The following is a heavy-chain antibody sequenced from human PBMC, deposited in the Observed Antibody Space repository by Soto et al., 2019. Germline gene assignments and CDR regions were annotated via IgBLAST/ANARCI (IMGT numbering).Heavy chain of an antibody. CDR2: ISSSGNII. Sequence: QVQLVESGGGLVKTGGSLRIVCEASGFNFSDYYMSWVRQAPGKGLEWVSYISSSGNIIYYADSVKGRFTITRDNAKNSVYLQMNSLRAEDTALYFCAKMSSENYYDPVFSWGQGTLVTVSS. V-gene: IGHV3-11*01. J-gene: IGHJ4*02. D-gene: IGHD3-22*01. CDR3: AKMSSENYYDPVFS. CDR1: GFNFSDYY.